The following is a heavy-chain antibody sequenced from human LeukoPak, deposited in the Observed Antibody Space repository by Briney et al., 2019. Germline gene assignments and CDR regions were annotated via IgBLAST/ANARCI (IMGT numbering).Heavy chain of an antibody. J-gene: IGHJ4*02. D-gene: IGHD3-10*01. CDR3: ARGKWFGELGFDY. Sequence: GGSLRLSCAASGFTFNSYTMNWVRQAPGKGLEWVSSISTSSSYIYYADSVKGRFTSSRDNAKNSLYLQMNSLRAEDTAVYYCARGKWFGELGFDYWGQGTLATVSS. CDR2: ISTSSSYI. CDR1: GFTFNSYT. V-gene: IGHV3-21*01.